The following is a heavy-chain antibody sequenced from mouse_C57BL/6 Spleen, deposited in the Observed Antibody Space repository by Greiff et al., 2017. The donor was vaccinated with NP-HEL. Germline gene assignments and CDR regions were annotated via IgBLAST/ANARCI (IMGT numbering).Heavy chain of an antibody. CDR2: ISNGGGST. CDR3: ARHSPVYAMDY. J-gene: IGHJ4*01. CDR1: GFTFSDYY. Sequence: EVKLMESGGGLVQPGGSLKLSCAASGFTFSDYYMYWVRQTPEKRLEWVAYISNGGGSTYYPDTVKGRFTISRDNAKNTLYLQMSRLKSEDTAMYYCARHSPVYAMDYWGQGTSVTVSS. V-gene: IGHV5-12*01.